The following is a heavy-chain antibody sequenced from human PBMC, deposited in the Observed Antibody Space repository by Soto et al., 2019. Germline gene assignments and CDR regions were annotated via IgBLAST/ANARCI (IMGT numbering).Heavy chain of an antibody. CDR3: ARDDAFDNENGFDM. CDR1: GFPFSFYG. CDR2: IVSDGSAI. Sequence: GESLKISCAVSGFPFSFYGFHWVRQSPGKGLEWLGVIVSDGSAIYHADSLEGRFFISRDNSKDILYLQMNSLRVEDTAVYYCARDDAFDNENGFDMWGQGTMGTVSS. V-gene: IGHV3-33*01. J-gene: IGHJ3*02. D-gene: IGHD3-3*02.